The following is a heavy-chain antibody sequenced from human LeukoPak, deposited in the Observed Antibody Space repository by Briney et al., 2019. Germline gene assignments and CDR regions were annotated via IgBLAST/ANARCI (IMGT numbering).Heavy chain of an antibody. CDR2: INPNSGGT. Sequence: ASVKVSCKASGYTFTGYYMHWVRQAPGQGLEWMGWINPNSGGTNYAQKFQGRVTMTRDTSISTAYMELSRLRSDDTAVYYCARVGCSGGSCYGYFDYWGQGTLVTVSS. CDR1: GYTFTGYY. V-gene: IGHV1-2*02. D-gene: IGHD2-15*01. J-gene: IGHJ4*02. CDR3: ARVGCSGGSCYGYFDY.